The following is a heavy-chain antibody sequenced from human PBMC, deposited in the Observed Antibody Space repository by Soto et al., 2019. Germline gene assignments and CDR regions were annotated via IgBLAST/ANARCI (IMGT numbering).Heavy chain of an antibody. CDR1: GGTLSKHA. CDR2: IIPMFGIP. V-gene: IGHV1-69*01. Sequence: QVQLVQSGAEVKKPGSSVKVSCKASGGTLSKHAITWVRRAPGQGLEWLGGIIPMFGIPNYPQKFQGRVTISADDSTNTYHMELNSLTSEDTAIYYCARGGTSGWLKGAYDVWGQGTMVTVS. J-gene: IGHJ3*01. D-gene: IGHD6-19*01. CDR3: ARGGTSGWLKGAYDV.